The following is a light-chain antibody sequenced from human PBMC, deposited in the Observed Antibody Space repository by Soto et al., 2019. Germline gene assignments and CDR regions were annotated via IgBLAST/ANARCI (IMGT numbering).Light chain of an antibody. CDR1: SGYSNYK. CDR3: GADPGSGSNSPVV. J-gene: IGLJ2*01. CDR2: VGTGGIVG. V-gene: IGLV9-49*01. Sequence: QSVLTQPPSASASLGASVTLTCTLSSGYSNYKVDWYQQRPGKGPRFVMRVGTGGIVGSKGDGIPDRFSVLGSGLNRYLTIKNIQEEDESDYHCGADPGSGSNSPVVFGGGTQLTVL.